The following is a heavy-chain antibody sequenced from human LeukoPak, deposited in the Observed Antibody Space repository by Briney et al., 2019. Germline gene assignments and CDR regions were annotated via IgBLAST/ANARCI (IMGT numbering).Heavy chain of an antibody. V-gene: IGHV1-2*04. D-gene: IGHD3-22*01. CDR2: INPNSGGT. CDR1: GYTFTGYY. J-gene: IGHJ4*02. Sequence: ASVKVSCKASGYTFTGYYMHWVRQAPGQGLEWMGWINPNSGGTNYAQKFQGWVTMTRDTSISTAYMELSRLRSDDTAVYYCARARYDSSGYFDYWGQGTLSPSPQ. CDR3: ARARYDSSGYFDY.